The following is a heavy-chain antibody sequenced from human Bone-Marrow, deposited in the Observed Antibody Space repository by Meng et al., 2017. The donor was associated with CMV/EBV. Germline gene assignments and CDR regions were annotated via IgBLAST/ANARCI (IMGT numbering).Heavy chain of an antibody. CDR1: GYTFTSYG. J-gene: IGHJ6*02. CDR2: IIPIFGTA. D-gene: IGHD2-2*01. CDR3: ARVGDVVVPAGDYYYGMDV. V-gene: IGHV1-69*05. Sequence: SVKVSCKASGYTFTSYGISWVRQAPGQGLEWMGGIIPIFGTANYAQKFQGRVTITTDESTSTAYMELSSLRSEDTAVYYWARVGDVVVPAGDYYYGMDVWGQGTTITVSS.